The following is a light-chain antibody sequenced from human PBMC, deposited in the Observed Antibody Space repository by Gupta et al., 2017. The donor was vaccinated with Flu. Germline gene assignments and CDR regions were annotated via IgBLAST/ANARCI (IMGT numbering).Light chain of an antibody. J-gene: IGKJ3*01. CDR3: QQTFRFPFT. CDR2: GAA. V-gene: IGKV1D-12*01. CDR1: QGIMSW. Sequence: DIQMNQSPSTVSASVGDTVTITCRASQGIMSWVAWYQQKPGKAPKLLIYGAATLQSGVPSRFSGRGVGTEFTLTLSSLQPEDFATYYCQQTFRFPFTFGPGTKVDVK.